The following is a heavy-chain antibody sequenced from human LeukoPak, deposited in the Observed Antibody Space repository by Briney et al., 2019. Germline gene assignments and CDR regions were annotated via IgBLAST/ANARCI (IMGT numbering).Heavy chain of an antibody. J-gene: IGHJ5*02. V-gene: IGHV1-69*04. D-gene: IGHD2-2*01. CDR3: ARAKVYCSSTSCPQHWFDP. CDR1: GGTFSSYA. Sequence: SVKVSCKASGGTFSSYAISWVRQAPGQGLEWMGRIVPIFGIANYAQKFQGRVTITADKSTSTAYMELSSLRSEDTAVYYCARAKVYCSSTSCPQHWFDPWGQGTLVTVSS. CDR2: IVPIFGIA.